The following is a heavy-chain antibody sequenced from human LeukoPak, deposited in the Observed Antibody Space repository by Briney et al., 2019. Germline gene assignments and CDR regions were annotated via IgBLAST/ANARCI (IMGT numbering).Heavy chain of an antibody. CDR1: GFSFGTYA. D-gene: IGHD2-2*01. Sequence: GGSLRLSCAASGFSFGTYAMNWVRQAPGKGLEWVSSITSSSSHIYYTDSVKGRFTISRDNAKNSLYLQMNSLRAEDTAVYYCARRYCSSTNCYALDYWGQGTLVTVSS. CDR3: ARRYCSSTNCYALDY. CDR2: ITSSSSHI. J-gene: IGHJ4*02. V-gene: IGHV3-21*01.